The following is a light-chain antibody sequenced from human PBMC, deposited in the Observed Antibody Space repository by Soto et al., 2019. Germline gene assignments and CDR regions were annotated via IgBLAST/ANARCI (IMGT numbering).Light chain of an antibody. CDR3: LVWDSIGDNYV. J-gene: IGLJ1*01. V-gene: IGLV3-21*02. CDR1: NIGSDT. Sequence: SYELTQPPSVSVAPGETARITCGRNNIGSDTVHWYQQKPGQAPVVVVYDDSERPSGTPERISGSNSGDTATLTIRRVEAGDEADYYCLVWDSIGDNYVFGNGTKVTVL. CDR2: DDS.